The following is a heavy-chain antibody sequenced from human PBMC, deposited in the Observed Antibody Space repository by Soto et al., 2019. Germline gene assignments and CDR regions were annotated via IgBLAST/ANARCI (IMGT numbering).Heavy chain of an antibody. CDR1: GYTFTGYY. J-gene: IGHJ6*02. CDR2: INPNSGGT. V-gene: IGHV1-2*02. CDR3: ARDRDCSSTSCYNGMDV. D-gene: IGHD2-2*02. Sequence: ASVKVSCKASGYTFTGYYMHWVRQAPGQGLEWMGWINPNSGGTNYAQKFQGRVTMTRDTSISTAYMELSRLRSDDTAVYYCARDRDCSSTSCYNGMDVWGQGTTVTVSS.